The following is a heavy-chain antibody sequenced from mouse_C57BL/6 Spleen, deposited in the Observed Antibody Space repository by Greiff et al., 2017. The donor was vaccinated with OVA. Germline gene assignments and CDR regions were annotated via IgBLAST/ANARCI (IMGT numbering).Heavy chain of an antibody. CDR2: IDPSDSYT. J-gene: IGHJ2*01. V-gene: IGHV1-50*01. Sequence: QVQLQQPGAELVKPGASVKLSCKASGYTFTSYWMQWVKQRPGQGLEWIGEIDPSDSYTNYNQKFKGKATLTVDTSSSTPYMQLSSLTSEDSAVYYCARRGGDYGSSYGYWGQGTTLTVSS. D-gene: IGHD1-1*01. CDR1: GYTFTSYW. CDR3: ARRGGDYGSSYGY.